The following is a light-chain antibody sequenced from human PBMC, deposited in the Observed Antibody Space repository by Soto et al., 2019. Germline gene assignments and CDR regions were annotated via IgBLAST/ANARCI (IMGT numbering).Light chain of an antibody. CDR1: QDISNY. V-gene: IGKV1-33*01. Sequence: EIQMTQSPSSLSASVGDRVTITCQASQDISNYLNWYQQKPGKAPKLLIYDASNLETGVPSRFSGSGSGTDFTFTISSLQPEDIATYYCQQYDNLPPCTFGPGTKVDIK. CDR3: QQYDNLPPCT. CDR2: DAS. J-gene: IGKJ3*01.